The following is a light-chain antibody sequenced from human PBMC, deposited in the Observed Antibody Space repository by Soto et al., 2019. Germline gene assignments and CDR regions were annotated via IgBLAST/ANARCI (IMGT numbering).Light chain of an antibody. Sequence: EIVMTQSPATLSVSPGERATLSCRASQSVNRYLVWYLQKPGQAPRLLIYDASTRATGISARFSGSGSGTEFTLTISSLQSEDFAFYYCQQYNNWPWTFGQGTKVDIK. CDR2: DAS. CDR1: QSVNRY. J-gene: IGKJ1*01. V-gene: IGKV3-15*01. CDR3: QQYNNWPWT.